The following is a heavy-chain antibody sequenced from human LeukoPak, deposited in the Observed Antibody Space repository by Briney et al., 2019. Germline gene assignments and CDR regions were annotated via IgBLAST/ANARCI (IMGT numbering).Heavy chain of an antibody. J-gene: IGHJ4*02. CDR1: GFTYSSYW. CDR3: AREWSNSWSLFDY. V-gene: IGHV3-7*05. Sequence: GGSLRLSCAASGFTYSSYWTSWVRQAPGKGLEWVAKITQDGSDKYYVGSVKGRFTVSRDNAQNSLYLQMNSLRAEDTAIYHCAREWSNSWSLFDYWGQGTLVTVSS. D-gene: IGHD6-19*01. CDR2: ITQDGSDK.